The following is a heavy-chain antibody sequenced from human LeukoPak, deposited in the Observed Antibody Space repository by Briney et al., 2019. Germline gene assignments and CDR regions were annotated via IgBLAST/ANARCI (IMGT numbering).Heavy chain of an antibody. J-gene: IGHJ4*02. Sequence: GASVKVSCKTSGYTFTSYYMHWVRQAPGQGLEWMGIINPSGGSTSYAQKFQGRVTMTRDTSTSTVYMELSSLRSEDTAVYFCARDLASSGYYWDWGQGTLVTVSS. CDR1: GYTFTSYY. V-gene: IGHV1-46*01. D-gene: IGHD3-22*01. CDR2: INPSGGST. CDR3: ARDLASSGYYWD.